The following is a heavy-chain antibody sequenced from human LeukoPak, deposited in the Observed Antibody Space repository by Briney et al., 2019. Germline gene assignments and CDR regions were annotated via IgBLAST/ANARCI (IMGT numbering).Heavy chain of an antibody. V-gene: IGHV3-64*01. Sequence: GGSLRLSCAASGFTFSSYAMHWVRQAPGKGLEYVSAISSNGGSTYYANSVKGRFTISRDNSKNTLYLQMGSLRAEDMAVYYCARVGGYSGYYYFDYWGQGTLVTVSS. CDR2: ISSNGGST. CDR1: GFTFSSYA. CDR3: ARVGGYSGYYYFDY. J-gene: IGHJ4*02. D-gene: IGHD5-12*01.